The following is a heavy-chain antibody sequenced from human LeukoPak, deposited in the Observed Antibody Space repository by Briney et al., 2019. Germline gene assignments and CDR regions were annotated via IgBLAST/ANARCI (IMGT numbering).Heavy chain of an antibody. J-gene: IGHJ4*02. CDR3: ARSPHILTGENFAY. Sequence: ASVKVSCKASGYTFTGYYMHWVRPAPRQGLEWMGWINPNHGDTNYAQKFQDRVSMIRDTSISTAYMHLSRLRSADTAVYYCARSPHILTGENFAYWGQGTLLTVSS. CDR2: INPNHGDT. V-gene: IGHV1-2*02. CDR1: GYTFTGYY. D-gene: IGHD3-9*01.